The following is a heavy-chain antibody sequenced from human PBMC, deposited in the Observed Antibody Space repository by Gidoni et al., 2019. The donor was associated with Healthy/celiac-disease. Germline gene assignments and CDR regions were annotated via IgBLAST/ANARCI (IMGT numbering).Heavy chain of an antibody. Sequence: QLQLQESGSGLVKPSQTLSLTCAVSGGSISSGGYSWSWIRQPPGKGLEWSGYIYHSGSTYDNPSLKGRVTISVDRDKNQFSLKLSAVTAADTAVYYCARTIGYYYDSSGYYYVEWFDPWGQGTLVTVSS. J-gene: IGHJ5*02. CDR1: GGSISSGGYS. D-gene: IGHD3-22*01. CDR3: ARTIGYYYDSSGYYYVEWFDP. CDR2: IYHSGST. V-gene: IGHV4-30-2*01.